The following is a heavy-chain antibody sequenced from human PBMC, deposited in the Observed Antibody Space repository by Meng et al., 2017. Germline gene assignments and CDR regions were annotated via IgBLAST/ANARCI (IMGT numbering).Heavy chain of an antibody. Sequence: QLQLQQWEAGLLKPSDDLALTCAVYGGSFSGYYWTWIRQPPGRGLEWIGEISHSGTTNYNPSHTSRVTISLDTSKSQFSLKLTSVTGADTAVYFCARGVRSKIQQLIPGRPTYVDLWSQGNLVTVSS. CDR3: ARGVRSKIQQLIPGRPTYVDL. J-gene: IGHJ4*02. V-gene: IGHV4-34*01. CDR1: GGSFSGYY. D-gene: IGHD6-13*01. CDR2: ISHSGTT.